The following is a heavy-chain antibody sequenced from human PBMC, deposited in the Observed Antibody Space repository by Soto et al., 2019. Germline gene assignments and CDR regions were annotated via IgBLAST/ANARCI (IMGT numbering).Heavy chain of an antibody. Sequence: SETLSLTCTLSGDSISSYSWSWIRQPPGKGLEWIGNIHYNGNTKYSPSLKSRVTMSVDTSKNHFSLKLISVTTADTAVYYCARAGYDILTGYWRNWFDPWGHGTLVTVSS. J-gene: IGHJ5*02. V-gene: IGHV4-59*13. CDR2: IHYNGNT. D-gene: IGHD3-9*01. CDR1: GDSISSYS. CDR3: ARAGYDILTGYWRNWFDP.